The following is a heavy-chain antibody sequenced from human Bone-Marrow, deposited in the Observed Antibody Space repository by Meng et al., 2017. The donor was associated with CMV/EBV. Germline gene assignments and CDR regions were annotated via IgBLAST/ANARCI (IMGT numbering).Heavy chain of an antibody. D-gene: IGHD5-12*01. Sequence: SETLSLTCTVSGGFVSDDYWSWIRPPPGKGLEWIGYFYYSGNTNYNPSLKSRITISVDTSKNQFSLKLTSVTAADTAIYYCARGEGIVATTNNWFDPWGQGTLVTASS. V-gene: IGHV4-59*02. CDR3: ARGEGIVATTNNWFDP. CDR2: FYYSGNT. CDR1: GGFVSDDY. J-gene: IGHJ5*02.